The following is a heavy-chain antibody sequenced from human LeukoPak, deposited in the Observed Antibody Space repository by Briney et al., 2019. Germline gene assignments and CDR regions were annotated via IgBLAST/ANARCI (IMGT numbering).Heavy chain of an antibody. CDR1: RGSISSYY. Sequence: SETLSLTCTVSRGSISSYYWNWIRQPPGKGLEWIGYIYYSGSTNYNPSLKSRVTISLLTSKTQFSLRLSSVTAADTAVYYCARGPADSSGWPYYFDYWGQGTLVTVSS. CDR2: IYYSGST. J-gene: IGHJ4*02. D-gene: IGHD6-19*01. CDR3: ARGPADSSGWPYYFDY. V-gene: IGHV4-59*01.